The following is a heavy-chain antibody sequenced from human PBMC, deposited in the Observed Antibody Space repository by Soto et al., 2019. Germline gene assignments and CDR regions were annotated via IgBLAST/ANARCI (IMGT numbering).Heavy chain of an antibody. CDR1: GGTLSSYA. CDR2: IIPIFGTA. D-gene: IGHD3-3*01. CDR3: ARDWGIVGVAIYYYYGMDV. Sequence: QVQLVQCGAEVKKPGSSVKVSCKASGGTLSSYAISWVRQAPGQGLEWMGGIIPIFGTANYAQKFQGRVTITADESTSTAYMELSSLRSEDTAVYYCARDWGIVGVAIYYYYGMDVWGQGTTVTVSS. J-gene: IGHJ6*02. V-gene: IGHV1-69*01.